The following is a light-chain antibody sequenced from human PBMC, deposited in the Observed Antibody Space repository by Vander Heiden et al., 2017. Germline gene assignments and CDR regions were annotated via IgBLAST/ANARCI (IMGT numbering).Light chain of an antibody. CDR1: STDVGNYY. J-gene: IGLJ2*01. Sequence: HSVSTQPPSVSPAPAQTVTISCTGSSTDVGNYYESWYQQHPGTAAKLLIYENNKRPSGIPDRFSGAKSGMSATLGITGLQTGDEDDYYCGTWDTSLNTGVFGGGTKLTVL. V-gene: IGLV1-51*02. CDR2: ENN. CDR3: GTWDTSLNTGV.